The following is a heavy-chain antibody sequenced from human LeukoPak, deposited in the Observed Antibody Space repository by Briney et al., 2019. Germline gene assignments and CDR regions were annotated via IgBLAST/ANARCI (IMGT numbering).Heavy chain of an antibody. Sequence: GGSLRLSCTASGFTFSNFWMGWVRQAPGKGLEWVANIKQDETEKFYLGSVKGRFTISRDNAKNSLYLQMSSLRAEDTAVYYCARGGLYFDYWGQGTLVTVSS. CDR2: IKQDETEK. D-gene: IGHD3-16*01. J-gene: IGHJ4*02. CDR3: ARGGLYFDY. CDR1: GFTFSNFW. V-gene: IGHV3-7*03.